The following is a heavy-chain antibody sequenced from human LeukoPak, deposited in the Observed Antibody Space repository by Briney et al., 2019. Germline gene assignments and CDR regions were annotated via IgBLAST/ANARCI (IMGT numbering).Heavy chain of an antibody. V-gene: IGHV1-69-2*01. CDR1: GYTFTDYY. CDR3: ATKKGVYSSSWYLDY. J-gene: IGHJ4*02. CDR2: VDPEDGET. D-gene: IGHD6-13*01. Sequence: ASVKISCNFSGYTFTDYYMHWVQQAPGKGLEWMGLVDPEDGETIYAEKFQGRVTITADTSTATAYMELSSLRSEDTAVYYCATKKGVYSSSWYLDYWGQGTLVTVSS.